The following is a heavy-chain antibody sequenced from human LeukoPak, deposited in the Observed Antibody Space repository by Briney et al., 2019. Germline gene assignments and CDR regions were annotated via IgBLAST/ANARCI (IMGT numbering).Heavy chain of an antibody. D-gene: IGHD3-10*01. CDR3: AKDMVRGVFDY. Sequence: PGGSLRLSCAASGFTFDDYAMHWVRQAPGKGLEWVSAISGSGGSTYYADSVKGRFTISRDNSKNTLYLQMNSLRAEDTAVYYCAKDMVRGVFDYWGQGTLVTVSS. J-gene: IGHJ4*02. V-gene: IGHV3-23*01. CDR2: ISGSGGST. CDR1: GFTFDDYA.